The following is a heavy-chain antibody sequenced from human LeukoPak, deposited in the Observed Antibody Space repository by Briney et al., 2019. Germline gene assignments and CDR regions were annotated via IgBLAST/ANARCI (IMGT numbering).Heavy chain of an antibody. CDR1: GFDLSSYE. V-gene: IGHV3-48*03. CDR3: ARGDPHADL. CDR2: ITISGHTK. J-gene: IGHJ5*02. Sequence: GGSLRLSCAASGFDLSSYEMNWVRQAPGKGLEWIADITISGHTKNYADSVKGRFTISRDNARTSLYLQMNSLRVEDTGVYYCARGDPHADLWGQGTLVTVSS.